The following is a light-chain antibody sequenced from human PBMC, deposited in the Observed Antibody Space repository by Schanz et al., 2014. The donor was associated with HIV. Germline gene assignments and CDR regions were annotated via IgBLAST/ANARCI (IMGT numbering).Light chain of an antibody. CDR2: AAS. Sequence: DIQMTQSPSTLSASVGDRVTITCRASQDISGYLAWYQQKPGKAPKLLIYAASSLQVGVPSRFSGSGAGTEFTLTISSLQPDDSATYYCQHYDSYPWTFGQGTKVEI. CDR3: QHYDSYPWT. V-gene: IGKV1-5*01. CDR1: QDISGY. J-gene: IGKJ1*01.